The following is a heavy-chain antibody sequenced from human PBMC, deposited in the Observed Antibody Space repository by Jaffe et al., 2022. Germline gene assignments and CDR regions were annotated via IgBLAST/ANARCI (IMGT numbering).Heavy chain of an antibody. Sequence: QVQLVQSGAEVKKPGASVKISCKASGYPFSSYYMHWVRQAPGQGLEWMGLINPSGDTTLYAQKFQGRVTMTRDTSTSTDYMELSSLRSEDTAVYFCARDNSATYGSWSYWWFDPWGQGTLVTVSS. CDR3: ARDNSATYGSWSYWWFDP. CDR2: INPSGDTT. V-gene: IGHV1-46*03. CDR1: GYPFSSYY. J-gene: IGHJ5*02. D-gene: IGHD6-6*01.